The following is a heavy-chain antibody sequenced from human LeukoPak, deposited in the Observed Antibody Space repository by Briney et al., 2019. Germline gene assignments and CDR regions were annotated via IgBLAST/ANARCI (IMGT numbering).Heavy chain of an antibody. CDR3: ARGRTYYYDSSGYLDY. V-gene: IGHV4-30-2*01. CDR1: GGSISSGGYS. J-gene: IGHJ4*02. CDR2: IYHSGST. D-gene: IGHD3-22*01. Sequence: SQTLPLACAVSGGSISSGGYSWSWIRQPPGKGLEWIGYIYHSGSTYYNPSLKSRVTISVDRSKNQFSLKLSSVTAADTAVYYCARGRTYYYDSSGYLDYWGQGTLVTVSS.